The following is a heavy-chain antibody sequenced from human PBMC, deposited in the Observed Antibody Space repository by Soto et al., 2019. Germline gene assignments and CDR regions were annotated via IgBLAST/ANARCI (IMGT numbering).Heavy chain of an antibody. Sequence: GGSLRLSCAASGFTYPSQWMGWVRQAPGQGLEWVANINKDGSEKNYVDSVKGRFTISRDNAKNSRYLRINSLRAEDTAVYYVARDRDWAHDYWGQGTLVTVAS. CDR1: GFTYPSQW. D-gene: IGHD2-21*02. CDR2: INKDGSEK. V-gene: IGHV3-7*03. CDR3: ARDRDWAHDY. J-gene: IGHJ4*02.